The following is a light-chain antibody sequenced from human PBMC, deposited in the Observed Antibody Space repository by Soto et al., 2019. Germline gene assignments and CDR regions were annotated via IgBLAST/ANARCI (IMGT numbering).Light chain of an antibody. CDR1: QSISSY. Sequence: DVQMTQSKSSLSASVGDRVTITCRASQSISSYLNWYQQKPGKAPKLLIYAASSLQSGVPSRFSGSGSGTDFTLTISSLQPEDFTPYFCQQTSTTPIPFGHGTRLAIK. V-gene: IGKV1-39*01. CDR3: QQTSTTPIP. CDR2: AAS. J-gene: IGKJ5*01.